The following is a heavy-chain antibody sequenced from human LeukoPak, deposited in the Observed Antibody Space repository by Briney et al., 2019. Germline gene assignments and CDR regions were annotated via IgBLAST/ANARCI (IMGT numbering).Heavy chain of an antibody. V-gene: IGHV3-33*08. D-gene: IGHD3-16*02. J-gene: IGHJ4*02. Sequence: GGSLRLSCAASGFTSNNFDDYGISWVRQAPGKGLEWVAVIWYDGSNKYYADSVKGRFTISRDNSKNTLYLQMNSLRAEDTAVYYCARDSSYYDYVWGSYRSMAGRPDYWGQGTLVTVSS. CDR3: ARDSSYYDYVWGSYRSMAGRPDY. CDR1: GFTSNNFDDYG. CDR2: IWYDGSNK.